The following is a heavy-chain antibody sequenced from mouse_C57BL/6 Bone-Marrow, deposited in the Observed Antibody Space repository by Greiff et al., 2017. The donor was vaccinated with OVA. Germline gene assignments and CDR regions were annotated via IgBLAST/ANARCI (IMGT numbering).Heavy chain of an antibody. CDR2: IDPENGDT. CDR3: TRGMVTTGFAY. CDR1: GFNIKDDY. D-gene: IGHD2-2*01. V-gene: IGHV14-4*01. Sequence: VQLQQSGAELVRPGASVKLSCTASGFNIKDDYMHWVKQRPEQGLEWIGWIDPENGDTEYASKFQGKATITADTSSNTAYLQLSSLTSEDTAVYYCTRGMVTTGFAYWGQGTLVTVSA. J-gene: IGHJ3*01.